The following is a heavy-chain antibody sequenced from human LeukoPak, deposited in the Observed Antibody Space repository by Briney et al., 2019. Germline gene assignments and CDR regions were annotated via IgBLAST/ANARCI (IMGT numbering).Heavy chain of an antibody. CDR2: IRFDGSNS. Sequence: GGSLRLSCVVSGFILSSHGMHWVRQAPGKGLEWVAFIRFDGSNSSYADSVKGRFTISRDNSKNTLYLQMISLRPEDTAVYYCAPSGSAFDYWGQGTLVTVSS. CDR1: GFILSSHG. CDR3: APSGSAFDY. D-gene: IGHD3-10*01. V-gene: IGHV3-30*02. J-gene: IGHJ4*02.